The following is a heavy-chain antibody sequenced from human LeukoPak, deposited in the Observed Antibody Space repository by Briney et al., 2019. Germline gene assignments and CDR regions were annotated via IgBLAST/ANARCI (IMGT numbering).Heavy chain of an antibody. V-gene: IGHV1-18*01. CDR3: AMYSSSSVDYYYYYMDV. D-gene: IGHD6-6*01. J-gene: IGHJ6*03. CDR2: ISAYNGNT. CDR1: GYTFTSYG. Sequence: ASVKVSCKASGYTFTSYGISWVRQAPGQGLEWMGWISAYNGNTNYAQKLQGRVTMTTDTSTSTAYMELRSLRSDDTAVYYCAMYSSSSVDYYYYYMDVWGKGTTVTVSS.